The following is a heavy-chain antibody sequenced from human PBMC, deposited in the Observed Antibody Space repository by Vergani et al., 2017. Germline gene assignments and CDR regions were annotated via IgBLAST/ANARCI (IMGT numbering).Heavy chain of an antibody. CDR2: ISYDGTQK. V-gene: IGHV3-30*03. CDR1: GFTSSYYG. Sequence: QVHLVESGGGVVQPGRSLRLSCVVSGFTSSYYGMHWVRQAPGKGLEWVAVISYDGTQKYYADSVKGLFTISRDNSKNTLYLQMNSLRAEDTAVYYCARSSGWYVYYMDVWGKGTTVTVSS. D-gene: IGHD6-19*01. CDR3: ARSSGWYVYYMDV. J-gene: IGHJ6*03.